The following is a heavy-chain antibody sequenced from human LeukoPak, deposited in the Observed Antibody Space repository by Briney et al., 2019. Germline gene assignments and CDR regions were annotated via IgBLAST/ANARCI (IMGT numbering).Heavy chain of an antibody. V-gene: IGHV4-4*07. Sequence: PSETLSRTATGSGFSINSNCWSWIPPPAGQGLKWMSRTYTSAGTNYNPSLNSGITTSVDTSKNPFSLKLSSVAAADTAVYYCAREWYCRSTSGYKTFDYWGQGTLVTVSS. CDR3: AREWYCRSTSGYKTFDY. CDR1: GFSINSNC. J-gene: IGHJ4*02. D-gene: IGHD2-2*02. CDR2: TYTSAGT.